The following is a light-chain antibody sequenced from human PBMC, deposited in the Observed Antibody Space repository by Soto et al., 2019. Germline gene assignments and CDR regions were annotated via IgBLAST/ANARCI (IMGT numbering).Light chain of an antibody. CDR1: SSDVGGYNY. CDR2: EVT. CDR3: SSYAGSNIVV. Sequence: QSALTQPPSASGSPGQSVTISCTGTSSDVGGYNYVSWYQQHPGKVPKLMIYEVTKRPSGVPDRFSGSKSGNTASLTVSGLQAADEADYYCSSYAGSNIVVFGGGTKLTVL. V-gene: IGLV2-8*01. J-gene: IGLJ2*01.